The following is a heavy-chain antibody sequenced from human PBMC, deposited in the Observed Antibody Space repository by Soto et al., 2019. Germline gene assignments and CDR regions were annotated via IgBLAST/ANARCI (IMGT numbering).Heavy chain of an antibody. D-gene: IGHD2-15*01. J-gene: IGHJ4*02. CDR3: AKGVSQYTPLALFDY. Sequence: GSPIPSSAPSGFTYGTYTTRLVRQSRRKGLEWVSTISGSDGRTYSTDSVKGRFTISRDNSRNTAYLQMNSLRVEDTAVYYCAKGVSQYTPLALFDYWGRGTLVPVSS. CDR2: ISGSDGRT. V-gene: IGHV3-23*01. CDR1: GFTYGTYT.